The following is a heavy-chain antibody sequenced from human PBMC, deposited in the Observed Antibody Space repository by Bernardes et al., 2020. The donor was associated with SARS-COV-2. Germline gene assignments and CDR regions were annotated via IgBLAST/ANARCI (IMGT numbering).Heavy chain of an antibody. V-gene: IGHV3-33*01. CDR3: VLSSLHYYYGMDV. D-gene: IGHD2-15*01. CDR1: GFTFSSYG. J-gene: IGHJ6*02. Sequence: SLRLSCAASGFTFSSYGMHWVRQAPGQGLEWVAVIWYDGSNKYYADSVKGRFTISRDNSKNTLYLQMNSLRAEDTAVYYCVLSSLHYYYGMDVWGQGTTVTVSS. CDR2: IWYDGSNK.